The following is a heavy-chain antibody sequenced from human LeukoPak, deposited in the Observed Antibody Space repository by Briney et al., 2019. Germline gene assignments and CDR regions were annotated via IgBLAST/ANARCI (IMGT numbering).Heavy chain of an antibody. V-gene: IGHV3-23*01. J-gene: IGHJ4*02. D-gene: IGHD3-22*01. Sequence: GGSLRLSCAASGFTFSSYGMSWVRQAPGKGLEWVSAISGSGGSTYYADSVKGRFTISRDNSKNTLYLQMNSLRAEDTAVYYCAKRVTGSSGYSLGYWGQGTLVTVSS. CDR1: GFTFSSYG. CDR3: AKRVTGSSGYSLGY. CDR2: ISGSGGST.